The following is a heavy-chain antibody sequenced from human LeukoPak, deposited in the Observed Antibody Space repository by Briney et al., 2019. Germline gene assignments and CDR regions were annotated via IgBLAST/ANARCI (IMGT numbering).Heavy chain of an antibody. CDR2: INPNSGGT. CDR1: GYTFTGYY. D-gene: IGHD2-21*01. J-gene: IGHJ6*03. Sequence: GASVKVSCEASGYTFTGYYMHWVRQAPGQGLEWMGWINPNSGGTNYAQKFQGRVTMTRDTSISTAYMEPSRLRSDDTAVYYCARDGEGCGGDCYLDYYYYYYMDVWGKGTTVTVSS. CDR3: ARDGEGCGGDCYLDYYYYYYMDV. V-gene: IGHV1-2*02.